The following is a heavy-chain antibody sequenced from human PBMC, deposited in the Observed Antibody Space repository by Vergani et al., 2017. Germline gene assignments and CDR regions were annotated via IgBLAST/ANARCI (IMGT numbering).Heavy chain of an antibody. Sequence: QVQLVQSGAEVKKPGSSVKVSCKASGGTFSSYGISWVRQAPGQGLEWMGRIIPILGIANYAQKFQGRVTITADKSTSTAYMELSSLRSEDTAVYYCASAGPSGGWFDPWGQGTLVTVSS. CDR1: GGTFSSYG. J-gene: IGHJ5*02. CDR2: IIPILGIA. D-gene: IGHD1-26*01. CDR3: ASAGPSGGWFDP. V-gene: IGHV1-69*04.